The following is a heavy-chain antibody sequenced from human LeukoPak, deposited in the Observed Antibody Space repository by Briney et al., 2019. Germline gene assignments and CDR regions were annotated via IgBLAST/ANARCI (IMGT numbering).Heavy chain of an antibody. J-gene: IGHJ6*02. V-gene: IGHV4-34*01. CDR1: GGSSSGYY. Sequence: SETLSLTCAVYGGSSSGYYWSWIRQPPGKGLEWIGEINHSGSTNYNPSLKSRVTISVDTSKNQFSLKLSSVTAADTAVYYCARHYDPYYYYYGMDVWGQGTTVTVSS. CDR3: ARHYDPYYYYYGMDV. CDR2: INHSGST. D-gene: IGHD3-3*01.